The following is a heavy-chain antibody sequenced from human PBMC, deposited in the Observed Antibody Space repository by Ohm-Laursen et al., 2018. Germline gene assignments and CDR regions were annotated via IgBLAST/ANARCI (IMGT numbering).Heavy chain of an antibody. J-gene: IGHJ3*02. D-gene: IGHD4-17*01. CDR2: IYYSGST. CDR1: GDSISGYY. Sequence: TLSLTCSVSGDSISGYYWSWIRQPAGKGLEWIGYIYYSGSTNYNPSLKSRVTISVDTSKNQFSLKLSSVTAADTAVYYCARPPAGHGTPVTTVAFDIWGQGTMVTVSS. CDR3: ARPPAGHGTPVTTVAFDI. V-gene: IGHV4-59*01.